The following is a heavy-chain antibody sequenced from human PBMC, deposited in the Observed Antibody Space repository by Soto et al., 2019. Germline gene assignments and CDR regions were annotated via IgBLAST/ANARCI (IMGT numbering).Heavy chain of an antibody. D-gene: IGHD6-6*01. CDR2: IIPIFGTA. CDR1: GGTFSSYA. V-gene: IGHV1-69*13. Sequence: SVKVSCKASGGTFSSYAISWVRQAPGQGLEWMGGIIPIFGTANYAQKFQGRVTITADESTSTAYMELSSLRSEDTAVYYCASARLAARPDDYYYYGMDVWGQGTTVTVSS. J-gene: IGHJ6*02. CDR3: ASARLAARPDDYYYYGMDV.